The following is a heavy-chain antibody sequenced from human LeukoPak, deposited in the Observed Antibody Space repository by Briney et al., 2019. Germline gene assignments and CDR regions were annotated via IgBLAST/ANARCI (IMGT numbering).Heavy chain of an antibody. CDR3: VRGVDS. CDR1: GYSISSGFH. CDR2: FFHTGTT. V-gene: IGHV4-38-2*02. J-gene: IGHJ4*02. Sequence: RPSETLSLTCSVSGYSISSGFHWGWIRQPPGKELEWIGNFFHTGTTSYNPSLKGRATISVDMSQNHFSLKLDSMTAADTAIYYCVRGVDSWGQGSLVTVSS.